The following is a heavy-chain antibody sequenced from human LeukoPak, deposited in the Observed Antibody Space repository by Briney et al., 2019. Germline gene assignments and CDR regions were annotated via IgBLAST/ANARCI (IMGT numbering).Heavy chain of an antibody. D-gene: IGHD1-26*01. J-gene: IGHJ4*02. CDR1: GFTFSSYG. CDR3: AKDQEQWELLPDY. CDR2: ISYDGSNK. Sequence: GGSLRLSCAASGFTFSSYGMHWVRQAPGKGLEWVAVISYDGSNKYYADSVKGRFTISRDNSKNTLYLQMNSLRAEDTAVYYCAKDQEQWELLPDYWGQGTLATVSS. V-gene: IGHV3-30*18.